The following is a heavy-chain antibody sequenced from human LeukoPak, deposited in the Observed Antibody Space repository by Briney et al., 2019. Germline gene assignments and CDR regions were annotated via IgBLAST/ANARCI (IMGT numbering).Heavy chain of an antibody. CDR2: ISGSDNTI. J-gene: IGHJ4*02. CDR3: ARVHRGYSFGRLDY. D-gene: IGHD5-12*01. Sequence: GGSLRLSCAASGFTFSSYSMNWVRQAPGKGLEWVSYISGSDNTIYYADSVKGRFTISRDNARNSLYLQMNSLRDEDTAVYYCARVHRGYSFGRLDYWGQGTLVTVSS. CDR1: GFTFSSYS. V-gene: IGHV3-48*02.